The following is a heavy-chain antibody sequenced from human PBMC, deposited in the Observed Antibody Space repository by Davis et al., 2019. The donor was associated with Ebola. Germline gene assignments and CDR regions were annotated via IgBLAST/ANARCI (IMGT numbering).Heavy chain of an antibody. CDR1: GFTFSSYA. V-gene: IGHV3-64*01. CDR2: ISSNGGST. Sequence: GESLKISCAASGFTFSSYAMHWVRQAPGKGLEYVSAISSNGGSTYYANSVKGRFTISRDNSKNTLYLQMGSLRAEDMVVYYCARDDVYCSSTSCRPYYYYYGMDVWGQGTTVTVSS. J-gene: IGHJ6*02. CDR3: ARDDVYCSSTSCRPYYYYYGMDV. D-gene: IGHD2-2*01.